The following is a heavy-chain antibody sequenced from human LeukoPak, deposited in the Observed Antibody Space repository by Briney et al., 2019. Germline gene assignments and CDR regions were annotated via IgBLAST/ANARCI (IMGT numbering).Heavy chain of an antibody. CDR3: ARRLEYSGSKGVFDY. V-gene: IGHV4-30-4*01. CDR2: IYYSGST. Sequence: SETLSLTCTVSGGSISSGDYYWSWIRQPPGKGLEWIGYIYYSGSTYYNPSLKSRVTISVDTSKNQSSLKLSSVTAADTAVYYCARRLEYSGSKGVFDYWGQGTLVTVSS. CDR1: GGSISSGDYY. J-gene: IGHJ4*02. D-gene: IGHD1-26*01.